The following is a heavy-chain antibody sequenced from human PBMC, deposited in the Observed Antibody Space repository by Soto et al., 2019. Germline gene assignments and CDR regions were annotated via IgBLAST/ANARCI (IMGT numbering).Heavy chain of an antibody. J-gene: IGHJ6*02. CDR1: GGSISSGGYF. CDR3: AREGAAPYYYYGMDV. D-gene: IGHD6-6*01. Sequence: QVQLQESGPGLVKPSQTLSLTCTVSGGSISSGGYFWSWIRQHPGKGLEWIGFIYYSGSTYYNPSLQSRATISVDTSKNQFSLKLSSVTAADTAVYYCAREGAAPYYYYGMDVWGQGTTVTVSS. CDR2: IYYSGST. V-gene: IGHV4-31*03.